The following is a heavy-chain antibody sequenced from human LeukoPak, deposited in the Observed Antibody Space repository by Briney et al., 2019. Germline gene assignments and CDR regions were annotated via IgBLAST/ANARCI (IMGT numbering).Heavy chain of an antibody. CDR1: GFTFSSYG. Sequence: GALRLSCAASGFTFSSYGMHWVRQAPGKGLEWVAFIRYDGSNKYYADSVKGRFTISRDNSKNTLYLQMNSLRAEDTAVYYCAKDRPTRRYCSGGSCYSRYFDYWGQGTLVTVSS. V-gene: IGHV3-30*02. CDR2: IRYDGSNK. D-gene: IGHD2-15*01. J-gene: IGHJ4*02. CDR3: AKDRPTRRYCSGGSCYSRYFDY.